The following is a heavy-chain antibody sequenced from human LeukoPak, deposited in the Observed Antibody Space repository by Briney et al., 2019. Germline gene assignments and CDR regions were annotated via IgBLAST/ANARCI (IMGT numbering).Heavy chain of an antibody. CDR2: IYYSGST. CDR3: ARSALWFGELRIHRGYYYMDV. Sequence: SETLSLTCTVSGGSISSSSYYWGWIRQPPGKGLEWIGSIYYSGSTYYNPSLKSRVTISVDTSKNQFSLKLSSVTAADTAVYYCARSALWFGELRIHRGYYYMDVWGKGTTVTVSS. CDR1: GGSISSSSYY. J-gene: IGHJ6*03. D-gene: IGHD3-10*01. V-gene: IGHV4-39*07.